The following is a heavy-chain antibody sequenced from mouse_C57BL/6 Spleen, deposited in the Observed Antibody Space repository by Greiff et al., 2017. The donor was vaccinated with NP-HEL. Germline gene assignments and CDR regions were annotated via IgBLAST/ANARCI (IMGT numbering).Heavy chain of an antibody. J-gene: IGHJ3*01. D-gene: IGHD2-10*01. CDR3: TACYGNYEGFAY. V-gene: IGHV14-4*01. CDR2: IDPENGDT. CDR1: GFNIKDDY. Sequence: EVKLQESGAELVRPGASVKLSCTASGFNIKDDYMHWVKQRPEQGLEWIGWIDPENGDTEYASKFQGKATITADKSSNTAYLQLSSLTSEDSAVYYCTACYGNYEGFAYWGQGTLVTVSA.